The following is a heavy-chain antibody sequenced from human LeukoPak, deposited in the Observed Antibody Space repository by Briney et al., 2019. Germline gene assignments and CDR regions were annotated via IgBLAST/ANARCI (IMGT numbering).Heavy chain of an antibody. J-gene: IGHJ6*03. Sequence: GGSLRLSCAASGFTFSSYSMNWVRQAPGKGLEWVSSISSSSSYIYYAHSVKGRFTISSDNAENSLYLQMNSLRAEDTAVYYCASYYYYYYMDVWGKGTTVTVSS. V-gene: IGHV3-21*01. CDR3: ASYYYYYYMDV. CDR2: ISSSSSYI. CDR1: GFTFSSYS.